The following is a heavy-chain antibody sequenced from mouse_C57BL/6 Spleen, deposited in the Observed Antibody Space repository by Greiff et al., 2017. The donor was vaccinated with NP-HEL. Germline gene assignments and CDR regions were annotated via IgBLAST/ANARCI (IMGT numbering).Heavy chain of an antibody. D-gene: IGHD2-1*01. Sequence: VQLQQSGAELVRPGTSVKMSCKASGYTFTNYWIGWAKQRPGHGLEWIGDIYPGGGYTNYNEKFKGKATLTADKSSSTAYMQFSSLTSEDSAIYYCARVNYEGYYAMDYWGQGTSVTVSS. J-gene: IGHJ4*01. CDR3: ARVNYEGYYAMDY. V-gene: IGHV1-63*01. CDR2: IYPGGGYT. CDR1: GYTFTNYW.